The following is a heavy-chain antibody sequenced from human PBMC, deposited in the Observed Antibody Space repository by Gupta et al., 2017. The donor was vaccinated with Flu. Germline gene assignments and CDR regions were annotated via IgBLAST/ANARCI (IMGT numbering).Heavy chain of an antibody. CDR3: ARGGDYGEIHNWFDP. J-gene: IGHJ5*02. Sequence: QVQLVESGGGVVQPGRSLRLSCAASGFTFSSYGMHWVRQAPGKGLEWVAVIWYDGSNKYYADSVKGRFTISRDNSKNTLYLQMNSLRAEDTAVYYCARGGDYGEIHNWFDPWGQGTLVTVSS. CDR2: IWYDGSNK. V-gene: IGHV3-33*01. CDR1: GFTFSSYG. D-gene: IGHD4-17*01.